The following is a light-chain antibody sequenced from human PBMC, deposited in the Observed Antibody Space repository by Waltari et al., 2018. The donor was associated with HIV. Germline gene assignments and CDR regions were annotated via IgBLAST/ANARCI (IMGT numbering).Light chain of an antibody. V-gene: IGLV2-23*02. Sequence: QSALTQPASVSGSPGQSITISCTATSSDVGSHNLVSWYQHHPGSAPTLIIYEVIKRPSGVSHRFSGSKSGNTASLTISGLQAEDEADYYCCSFADTNTWVFGGGTKLTVL. CDR2: EVI. CDR3: CSFADTNTWV. J-gene: IGLJ3*02. CDR1: SSDVGSHNL.